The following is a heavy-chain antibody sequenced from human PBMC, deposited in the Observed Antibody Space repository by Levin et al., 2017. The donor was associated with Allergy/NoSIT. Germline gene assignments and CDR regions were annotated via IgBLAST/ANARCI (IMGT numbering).Heavy chain of an antibody. CDR3: VRDRLALVTAAVRGMDV. CDR1: RFSFGDSS. D-gene: IGHD2-15*01. V-gene: IGHV3-48*01. Sequence: GGSLRLSCAASRFSFGDSSMNWVRQAPGKGLEWVSYISYSSSIIYYADSVKGRFTISRDNAKNSLYLQMNSLRAEDTAVYYCVRDRLALVTAAVRGMDVWGQGTTVTVSS. J-gene: IGHJ6*02. CDR2: ISYSSSII.